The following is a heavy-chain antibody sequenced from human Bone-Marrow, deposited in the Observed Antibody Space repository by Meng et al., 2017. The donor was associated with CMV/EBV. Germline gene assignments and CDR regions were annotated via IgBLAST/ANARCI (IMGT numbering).Heavy chain of an antibody. CDR2: IYHSGST. Sequence: GSLRLSCTVSGYSISSGYYWGWIRQPPGKGLEWIGSIYHSGSTYYNPSLKSRVTISVDTSKNQFSLKLSSVTAADTAVYYCARGGQWLVTNWFAPWGLGNLVTVSS. CDR3: ARGGQWLVTNWFAP. D-gene: IGHD6-19*01. J-gene: IGHJ5*02. CDR1: GYSISSGYY. V-gene: IGHV4-38-2*02.